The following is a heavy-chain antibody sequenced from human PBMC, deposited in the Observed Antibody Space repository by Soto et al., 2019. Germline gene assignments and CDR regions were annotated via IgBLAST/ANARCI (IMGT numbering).Heavy chain of an antibody. CDR2: IDPSDSYT. CDR3: ARNGIVVVPAAQTSYYYYGMDV. J-gene: IGHJ6*02. CDR1: GYSFTSYW. V-gene: IGHV5-10-1*01. D-gene: IGHD2-2*01. Sequence: GESLKISCKGSGYSFTSYWISWVRQMPGKGLEWMGRIDPSDSYTNYSPSFQGHVTISADKSISTAYLQWSSLKASDTAMYYCARNGIVVVPAAQTSYYYYGMDVWGQGTTVTVSS.